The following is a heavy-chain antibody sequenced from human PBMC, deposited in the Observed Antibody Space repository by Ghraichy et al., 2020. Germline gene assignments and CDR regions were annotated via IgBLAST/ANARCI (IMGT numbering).Heavy chain of an antibody. CDR1: GFTFSSWW. CDR2: IKEDGTDK. J-gene: IGHJ4*02. D-gene: IGHD1-26*01. CDR3: AKGGAWDLDY. V-gene: IGHV3-7*05. Sequence: GGSLRLSCAASGFTFSSWWMSWVRQAPGKGLEWVANIKEDGTDKYYVDSVKGRFTISRDNTKNSVHLQMNILRAEDTAVYYCAKGGAWDLDYWGQGIMVTVSS.